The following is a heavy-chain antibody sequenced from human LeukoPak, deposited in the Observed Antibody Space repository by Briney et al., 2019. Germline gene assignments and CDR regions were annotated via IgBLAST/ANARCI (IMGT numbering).Heavy chain of an antibody. CDR1: GTTFKDFN. CDR2: VDPEDGET. V-gene: IGHV1-69-2*01. D-gene: IGHD2-2*01. Sequence: VASVRISCKVSGTTFKDFNIHWVQQAPGKGLEWLGLVDPEDGETKYGKKFQGRVSITADSSTDTAYLELSNLRSEDTAIFYCATDVSSAAMSFSDSWGQGTLVTVSA. J-gene: IGHJ4*02. CDR3: ATDVSSAAMSFSDS.